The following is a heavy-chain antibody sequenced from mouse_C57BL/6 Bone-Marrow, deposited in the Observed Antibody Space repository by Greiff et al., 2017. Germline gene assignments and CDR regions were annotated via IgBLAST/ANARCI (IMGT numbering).Heavy chain of an antibody. V-gene: IGHV1-39*01. J-gene: IGHJ4*01. CDR2: INPNYGTT. CDR3: ARCLYYGGSSYAMDY. D-gene: IGHD1-1*01. Sequence: EVKLMESGPELVKPGASVKISCKASGYSFTDYNMNWVKQSNGKSLEWIGVINPNYGTTSYNQKFKGKATLTVDQSSSTAYMQLNSLTSEDSAVYYCARCLYYGGSSYAMDYWGQGTSVTVSS. CDR1: GYSFTDYN.